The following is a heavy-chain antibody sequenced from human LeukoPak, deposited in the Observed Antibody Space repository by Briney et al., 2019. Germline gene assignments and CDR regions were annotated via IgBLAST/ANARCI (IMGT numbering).Heavy chain of an antibody. D-gene: IGHD3-22*01. J-gene: IGHJ4*02. CDR2: ISDSVGST. CDR3: AKSGEPSYDSSGYYLFFEY. V-gene: IGHV3-23*01. Sequence: GGSLRLSCAASGFTVSSNYMTWVRQAPGKGLEWVSTISDSVGSTYYADSVKGRFTTSRDNSKNTLYLQMNSLRAEDTAVYYCAKSGEPSYDSSGYYLFFEYWGQGTLVTVSS. CDR1: GFTVSSNY.